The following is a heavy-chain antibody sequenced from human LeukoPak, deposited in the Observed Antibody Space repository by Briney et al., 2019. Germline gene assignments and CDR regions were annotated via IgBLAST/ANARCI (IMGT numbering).Heavy chain of an antibody. CDR2: VGIAADT. V-gene: IGHV3-13*01. D-gene: IGHD1-14*01. CDR1: GFTFNNYE. CDR3: AREGRMGTADAFDV. J-gene: IGHJ3*01. Sequence: GGSLRLSCAASGFTFNNYEMHWVRHTAGKGLEWDSAVGIAADTFYAGSVKGRFSISRDNAESSLFLQMNSLRAGDTAVYYCAREGRMGTADAFDVWGQGTMVTVSS.